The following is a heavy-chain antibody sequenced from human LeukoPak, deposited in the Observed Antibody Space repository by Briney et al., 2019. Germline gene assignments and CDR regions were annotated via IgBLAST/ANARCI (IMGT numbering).Heavy chain of an antibody. Sequence: GASVKVSCKASGYTFTDYYMHWVRQAPGQGLEWMGWINPDSGGPNYAQRFQGRVTMTRDTSITTAYMELSRLRSDDTAVYYCARDLRYITGMTGYWGQGTLVTVSS. V-gene: IGHV1-2*02. D-gene: IGHD1-20*01. J-gene: IGHJ4*02. CDR3: ARDLRYITGMTGY. CDR2: INPDSGGP. CDR1: GYTFTDYY.